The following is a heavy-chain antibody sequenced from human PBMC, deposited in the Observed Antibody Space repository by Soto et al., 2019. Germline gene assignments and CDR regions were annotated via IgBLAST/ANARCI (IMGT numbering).Heavy chain of an antibody. V-gene: IGHV3-23*01. CDR3: AKRYHTTTSCFDY. D-gene: IGHD2-2*01. CDR2: TSGGGGTT. J-gene: IGHJ4*02. Sequence: GGSLRLSCAASGFTFNSYAMSWVRQASGKGLEWVSITSGGGGTTYYADSVKGRFAISRDNSKNTLYLEMNSLRAEDTAVYFCAKRYHTTTSCFDYWGQGTLVTVSS. CDR1: GFTFNSYA.